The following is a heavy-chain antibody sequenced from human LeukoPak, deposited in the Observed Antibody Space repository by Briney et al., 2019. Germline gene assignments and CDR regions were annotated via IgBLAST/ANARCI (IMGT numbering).Heavy chain of an antibody. CDR2: IYYSGST. J-gene: IGHJ3*02. V-gene: IGHV4-59*11. CDR3: ARDITEDSSGYYYNDAFDI. Sequence: SETLSLTCTVSGGSISSHYWSWIRQPPGKGLEWIGYIYYSGSTNYNPSLKSRVTISVDTSKNQFSLKLSSVTAADTAVYYCARDITEDSSGYYYNDAFDIWGQGTMATVSS. D-gene: IGHD3-22*01. CDR1: GGSISSHY.